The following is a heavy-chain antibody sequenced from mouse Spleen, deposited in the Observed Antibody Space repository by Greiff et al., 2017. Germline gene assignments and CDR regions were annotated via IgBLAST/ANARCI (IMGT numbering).Heavy chain of an antibody. CDR2: ISYDGSN. D-gene: IGHD1-1*01. CDR1: GYSITSGYY. V-gene: IGHV3-6*01. Sequence: EVKLVESGPGLVKPSQSLSLTCSVTGYSITSGYYWNWIRQFPGNKLEWMGYISYDGSNNYNPSLKNRISITRDTSKNQFFLKLNSVTTEDTATYYCARDYYYYGSSSFDYWGQGTTLTVSS. J-gene: IGHJ2*01. CDR3: ARDYYYYGSSSFDY.